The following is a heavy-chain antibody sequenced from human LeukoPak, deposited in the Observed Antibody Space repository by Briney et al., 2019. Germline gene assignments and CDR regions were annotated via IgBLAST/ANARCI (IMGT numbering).Heavy chain of an antibody. D-gene: IGHD3-3*01. V-gene: IGHV3-49*04. J-gene: IGHJ4*02. Sequence: PGGSLRLSCTASGFTFGDYGMSWVRQAPGKGLEWVGFIRSKAYGGTTEYAASVKGRLTISRDDSKSIAYLQMNSLKTEDTAVYYCSYDFWSGYYPSLDYWGQGTLVTVSS. CDR3: SYDFWSGYYPSLDY. CDR1: GFTFGDYG. CDR2: IRSKAYGGTT.